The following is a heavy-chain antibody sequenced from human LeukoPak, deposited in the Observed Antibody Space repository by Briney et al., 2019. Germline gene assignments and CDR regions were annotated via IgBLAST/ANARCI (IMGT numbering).Heavy chain of an antibody. V-gene: IGHV4-34*01. J-gene: IGHJ4*02. CDR2: INQSGIT. CDR1: GGSFNYY. Sequence: SETLSLTCAVYGGSFNYYWSWIRQPPGKGLEWIGDINQSGITNYDPSLKSRVTISIDTSKNQLSLKVTSVTAADTAVYYCARGSHRAWEVLLDWGQGTLDTVSS. D-gene: IGHD3-10*01. CDR3: ARGSHRAWEVLLD.